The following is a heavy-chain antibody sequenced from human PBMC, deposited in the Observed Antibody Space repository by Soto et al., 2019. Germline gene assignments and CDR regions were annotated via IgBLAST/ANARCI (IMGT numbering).Heavy chain of an antibody. CDR1: GGRRSIKKNN. CDR3: AIYGQAEDGIRV. CDR2: IDYSGSP. D-gene: IGHD2-2*02. V-gene: IGHV4-30-4*02. Sequence: GGRRSIKKNNCNWIRQSPGKGLEWIASIDYSGSPYYNPSLKSRVVISADTSKNLFSLKLRSVTAADRAVYFCAIYGQAEDGIRVW. J-gene: IGHJ6*01.